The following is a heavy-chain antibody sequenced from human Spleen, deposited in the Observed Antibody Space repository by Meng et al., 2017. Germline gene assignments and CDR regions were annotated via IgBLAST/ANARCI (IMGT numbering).Heavy chain of an antibody. J-gene: IGHJ5*02. CDR3: ARGLNWFDP. CDR1: GGSISSSSYD. CDR2: MYYRGST. V-gene: IGHV4-39*07. Sequence: QLEVSGPGLVKSSEPLLLTCTVSGGSISSSSYDWGWIRQPPGKGLEWIGSMYYRGSTYYNPSLKSRVTISVDTSKNQFSLKLSSVTAADTAVYYCARGLNWFDPWGQGTLVTVSS.